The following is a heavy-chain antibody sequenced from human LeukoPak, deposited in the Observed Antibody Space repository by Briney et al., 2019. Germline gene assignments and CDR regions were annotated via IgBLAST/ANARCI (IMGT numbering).Heavy chain of an antibody. J-gene: IGHJ4*02. V-gene: IGHV3-23*01. CDR1: GFTFSNYA. CDR2: ITGGGSGI. Sequence: GASLRLSCAASGFTFSNYAMSWVRQAPGKGLEWVSAITGGGSGIYYADSMKSRSTISRDNSKNTLYMQINSLRAEDTAVYYCAKWGDYDVLTGYYVSDYWGQGTLVTVSS. D-gene: IGHD3-9*01. CDR3: AKWGDYDVLTGYYVSDY.